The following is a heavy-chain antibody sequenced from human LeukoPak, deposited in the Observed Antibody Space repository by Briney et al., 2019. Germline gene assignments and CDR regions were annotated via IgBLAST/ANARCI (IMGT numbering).Heavy chain of an antibody. D-gene: IGHD6-13*01. CDR2: IIPLFGTA. J-gene: IGHJ4*02. Sequence: ASVKVSCRASGGTFGTYAISWVRQAPRQGLEWMGGIIPLFGTANYAQNFQGRVTITADESTSTVYMELSSLRSEDTAVYYCARAAAAAWYFDYWGQGTLVTVSS. CDR3: ARAAAAAWYFDY. CDR1: GGTFGTYA. V-gene: IGHV1-69*01.